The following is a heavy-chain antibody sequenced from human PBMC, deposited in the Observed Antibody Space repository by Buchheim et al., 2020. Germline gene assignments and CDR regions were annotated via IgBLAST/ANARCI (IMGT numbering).Heavy chain of an antibody. CDR3: ARDRDSGYASEFDY. CDR2: ISSSGSTI. J-gene: IGHJ4*02. D-gene: IGHD5-12*01. CDR1: GFTFSSYE. V-gene: IGHV3-48*03. Sequence: EVQLVESGGGLVQPGGPLRLSCAASGFTFSSYEMNWVRQAPGKGLEWVSYISSSGSTIYYADSVKGRFTISRDNAKNSLYLQMNSLRAEDTAVYYCARDRDSGYASEFDYWGQGTL.